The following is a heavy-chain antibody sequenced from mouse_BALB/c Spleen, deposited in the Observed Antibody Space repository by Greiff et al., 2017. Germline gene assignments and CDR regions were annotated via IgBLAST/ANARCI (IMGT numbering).Heavy chain of an antibody. CDR2: ISSGSSTI. CDR1: GFTFSSFG. V-gene: IGHV5-17*02. CDR3: ARSPSYYYGSSPWCAY. J-gene: IGHJ3*01. D-gene: IGHD1-1*01. Sequence: DVKLVESGGGLVQPGGSRKLSCAASGFTFSSFGMHWVRQAPEKGLEWVAYISSGSSTIYYADTVKGRFTISRDNPKNTLFLQMTSLRSEDTAMYYCARSPSYYYGSSPWCAYWGQGTLVTVSA.